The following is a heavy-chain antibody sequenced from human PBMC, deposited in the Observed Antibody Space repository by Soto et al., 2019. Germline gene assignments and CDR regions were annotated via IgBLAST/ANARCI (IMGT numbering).Heavy chain of an antibody. CDR2: ISDSSSYI. D-gene: IGHD2-2*01. V-gene: IGHV3-21*01. CDR1: GFTFSSYS. J-gene: IGHJ6*02. Sequence: PVGSLRLSCAASGFTFSSYSMNWVRQAPGKGLEWLSSISDSSSYIYYAGSVKGRFPISRDNAKNSLYLQMNSLRAEDTAVYYCARVHCSGTSCGMDVWGQGTTVTVSS. CDR3: ARVHCSGTSCGMDV.